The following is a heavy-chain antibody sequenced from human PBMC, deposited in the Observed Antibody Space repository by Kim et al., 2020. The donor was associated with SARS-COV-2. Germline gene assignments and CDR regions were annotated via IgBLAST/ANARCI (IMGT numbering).Heavy chain of an antibody. CDR3: ARDLGGYFDY. Sequence: GGSLRLSCAASGFTFSSYSMNWVRQAPGKGLEWVSYISSSSSTIYYADSVKGRFTISRGNAKNSLYLQMNSLRAEDTAVYYCARDLGGYFDYWGQGTLVTVSS. CDR2: ISSSSSTI. CDR1: GFTFSSYS. V-gene: IGHV3-48*01. D-gene: IGHD2-15*01. J-gene: IGHJ4*02.